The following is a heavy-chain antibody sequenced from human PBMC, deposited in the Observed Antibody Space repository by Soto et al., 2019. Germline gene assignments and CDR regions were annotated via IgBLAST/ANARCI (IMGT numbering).Heavy chain of an antibody. J-gene: IGHJ4*02. V-gene: IGHV3-30*03. CDR3: ARDYARGWCQF. CDR2: ISFDGDK. Sequence: QVTLVESGGGVVQPGTSLRLSCTASGFDFSNSGIQWVRQTPGKGLEWVALISFDGDKYYVDSVKGRFTISRDNPTNTVYLQMNRLRPEDTSGYYCARDYARGWCQFWGQGTLVTVSS. D-gene: IGHD2-8*02. CDR1: GFDFSNSG.